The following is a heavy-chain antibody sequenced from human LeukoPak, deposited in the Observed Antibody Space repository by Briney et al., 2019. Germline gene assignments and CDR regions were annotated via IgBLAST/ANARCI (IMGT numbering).Heavy chain of an antibody. CDR2: IYYSGST. CDR1: GGSISSYY. J-gene: IGHJ4*02. Sequence: PSETLSLTCTVSGGSISSYYWSWIRQPPGKGLEWIGYIYYSGSTNYNHSLKSRVSISVDTYKNQFSLKLSSVTAADTAVYYCARDSRRDSSGYSIDYWGQGTLVTVSS. CDR3: ARDSRRDSSGYSIDY. D-gene: IGHD3-22*01. V-gene: IGHV4-59*01.